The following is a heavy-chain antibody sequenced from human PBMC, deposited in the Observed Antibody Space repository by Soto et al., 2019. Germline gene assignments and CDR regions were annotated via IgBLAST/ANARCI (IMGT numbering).Heavy chain of an antibody. J-gene: IGHJ4*02. CDR1: GFTFNAFS. Sequence: VQLLESGGGLVQPGGSLRLSCAASGFTFNAFSMSWVRQAPGKGLEWVSGTSGSGYSKYYVDSVKGRFTISRDNSRDTLYLQMNSLSAEDTAVYYCARSLGDHWYDHSFLYWGQGALVTVSA. CDR3: ARSLGDHWYDHSFLY. CDR2: TSGSGYSK. D-gene: IGHD1-1*01. V-gene: IGHV3-23*01.